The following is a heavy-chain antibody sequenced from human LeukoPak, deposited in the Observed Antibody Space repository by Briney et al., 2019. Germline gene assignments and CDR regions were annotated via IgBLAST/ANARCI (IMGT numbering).Heavy chain of an antibody. CDR1: GGTFSSYA. CDR3: ARDQAPKGPYGSGSYPDAFDI. Sequence: SVKVSCKASGGTFSSYAISWVRQAPGQGLEWMGRIIPILGIANYAQKFQGRVTITADKSTSTAYMELSSLRSEDTAVYYCARDQAPKGPYGSGSYPDAFDIWGQGTMVTVSS. D-gene: IGHD3-10*01. CDR2: IIPILGIA. J-gene: IGHJ3*02. V-gene: IGHV1-69*04.